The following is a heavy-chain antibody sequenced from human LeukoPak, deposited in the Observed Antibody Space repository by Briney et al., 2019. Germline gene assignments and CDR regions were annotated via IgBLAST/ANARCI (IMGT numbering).Heavy chain of an antibody. CDR1: GFTFSSYW. CDR3: ARLEGPSGSYAPYYYYGMDV. V-gene: IGHV3-7*01. CDR2: IKQDGSEK. J-gene: IGHJ6*02. Sequence: GGSLRLSCAASGFTFSSYWMSWVRQAPGKGLEWVANIKQDGSEKYYMDSVKGRFTISRDNAKNSLYLQMNSLRAEDTAVYYCARLEGPSGSYAPYYYYGMDVWGQGTTVTVSS. D-gene: IGHD1-26*01.